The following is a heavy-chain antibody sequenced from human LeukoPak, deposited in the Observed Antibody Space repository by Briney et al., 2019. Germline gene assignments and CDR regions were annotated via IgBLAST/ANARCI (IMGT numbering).Heavy chain of an antibody. V-gene: IGHV1-69*05. CDR3: ARDKNTVVTPGFDY. CDR2: IIPIFGTA. D-gene: IGHD4-23*01. CDR1: GGTFSRYA. Sequence: ASVKVSCKASGGTFSRYAISWVRQAPGQGLEWMGGIIPIFGTANYAQKFQGRVTITTDESTSTAYMELSSLRSEDTAVYYCARDKNTVVTPGFDYWGQGTLVTVSS. J-gene: IGHJ4*02.